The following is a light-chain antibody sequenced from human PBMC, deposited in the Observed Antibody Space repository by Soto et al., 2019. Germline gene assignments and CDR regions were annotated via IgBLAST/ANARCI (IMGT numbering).Light chain of an antibody. Sequence: DIQMTQSPSSLSASVGDTVTITCRASQSISSYLNWYQQKPGKAPKLLIYATSSLHSGVPSRFSGSGSGTDFTLSISSLQPEDFATYYCQQSHSLPLSFGPGTKVDI. V-gene: IGKV1-39*01. CDR3: QQSHSLPLS. CDR2: ATS. CDR1: QSISSY. J-gene: IGKJ3*01.